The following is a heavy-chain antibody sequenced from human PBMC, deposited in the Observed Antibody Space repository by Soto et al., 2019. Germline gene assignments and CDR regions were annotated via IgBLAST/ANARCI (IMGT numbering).Heavy chain of an antibody. CDR3: AREYDFWSGPHPGRYGMDV. CDR1: GFAFSNYA. V-gene: IGHV3-30-3*01. Sequence: GGSLRHSCAASGFAFSNYAMHWVRQAPGKGLEWVAVISYDGSNKYYADSVKGRFTISRDNSKNTLYLQMDSLRAEDTAVYYCAREYDFWSGPHPGRYGMDVWGQGTTVTVSS. D-gene: IGHD3-3*01. J-gene: IGHJ6*02. CDR2: ISYDGSNK.